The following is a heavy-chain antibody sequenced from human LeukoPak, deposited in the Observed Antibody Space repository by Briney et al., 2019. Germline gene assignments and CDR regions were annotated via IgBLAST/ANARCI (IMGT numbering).Heavy chain of an antibody. CDR2: IRWDGSNK. CDR3: AKRGMTTVTSPPYRRYYMDV. D-gene: IGHD4-11*01. Sequence: PGGSLRLSCAASGFTFSSYGMHWVRQAPGKGLEWVAFIRWDGSNKYYADSVKGRFTISRDNSKNTLYLQMNSLRAEDTAVYYCAKRGMTTVTSPPYRRYYMDVWGKGTTVTVSS. V-gene: IGHV3-30*02. J-gene: IGHJ6*03. CDR1: GFTFSSYG.